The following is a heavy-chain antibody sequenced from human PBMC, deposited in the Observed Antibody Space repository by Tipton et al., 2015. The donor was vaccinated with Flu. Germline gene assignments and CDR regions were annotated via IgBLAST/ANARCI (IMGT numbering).Heavy chain of an antibody. CDR1: GFTFSSHT. D-gene: IGHD1-26*01. CDR2: ISTSSSYI. CDR3: ARSLVGSTVDAFDI. J-gene: IGHJ3*02. V-gene: IGHV3-21*01. Sequence: SLRLSCAASGFTFSSHTMNWVRQAPGKGLEWVSSISTSSSYIYYADSVKGRFTISRDNAQNSLYLQMSSLGAEDTAVYYCARSLVGSTVDAFDIWGHGTMVTVSS.